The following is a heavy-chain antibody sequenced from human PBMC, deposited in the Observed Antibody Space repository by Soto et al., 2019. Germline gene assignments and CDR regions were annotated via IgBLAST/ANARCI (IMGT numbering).Heavy chain of an antibody. CDR3: ARGPSSLTRFDY. CDR2: ISYDRSNK. V-gene: IGHV3-30-3*01. Sequence: GGSLRLSCAASGFTFSSYAMHWVRQAPGKGLEWVAVISYDRSNKYFADSVKGRFTISRDNSKNTLYLQMNSLRGEDTAVYYCARGPSSLTRFDYWGQGTLVTVSS. J-gene: IGHJ4*02. D-gene: IGHD6-19*01. CDR1: GFTFSSYA.